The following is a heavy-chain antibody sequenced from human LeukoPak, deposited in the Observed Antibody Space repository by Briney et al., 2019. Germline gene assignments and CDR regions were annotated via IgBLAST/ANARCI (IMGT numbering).Heavy chain of an antibody. D-gene: IGHD6-13*01. CDR2: IIPILGIA. V-gene: IGHV1-69*04. J-gene: IGHJ4*02. CDR1: GGTFSSYA. Sequence: SVKVSCKASGGTFSSYAIIWVRQAPGQGLEWMGRIIPILGIANYAQKFQGRVTITADKSTSTAYMELSSLRSEDTAVYYCARARVIAAADDYWGQGTLVTVSS. CDR3: ARARVIAAADDY.